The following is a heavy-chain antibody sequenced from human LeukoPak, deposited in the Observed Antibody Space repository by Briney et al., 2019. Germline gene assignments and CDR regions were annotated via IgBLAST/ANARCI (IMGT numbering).Heavy chain of an antibody. D-gene: IGHD6-19*01. V-gene: IGHV1-69*06. CDR3: ARLAGYSSGWYGKGIDY. J-gene: IGHJ4*02. CDR1: GGTFSSYA. Sequence: GASVKVSCKASGGTFSSYAISWVRQAPGQGIEWMGGIIPIFGTANYAQKFQGRVTITADKSTSTAYMELSSLRSEDTAVYYCARLAGYSSGWYGKGIDYWGQGTLVTVSS. CDR2: IIPIFGTA.